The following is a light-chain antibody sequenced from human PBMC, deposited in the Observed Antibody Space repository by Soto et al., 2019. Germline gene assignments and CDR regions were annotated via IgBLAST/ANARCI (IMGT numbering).Light chain of an antibody. CDR2: WAS. CDR3: QQYHTTPQT. J-gene: IGKJ1*01. V-gene: IGKV4-1*01. CDR1: QSVLYSSNNKNY. Sequence: DIVMTQSPDSLAVSLGERATINCKSSQSVLYSSNNKNYLAWYQQKPGQPPKLLISWASTRETGVPDRFSGSGSGADFTLTIRSPQAEDVAVYYCQQYHTTPQTFGQGTKVEIK.